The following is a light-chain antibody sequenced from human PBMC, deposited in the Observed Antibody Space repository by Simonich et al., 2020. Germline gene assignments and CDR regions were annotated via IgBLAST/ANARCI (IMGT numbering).Light chain of an antibody. CDR3: QQYYSTPSWT. CDR1: QSVLYSSNNNNY. J-gene: IGKJ1*01. Sequence: DIVMTQSPDSLAVSLGERSTINCKSSQSVLYSSNNNNYLAWYHQKPGQPPKLLIYLASTRESAVPDRFSGSGSGTDFTLTISSLQAEDVAVYYCQQYYSTPSWTFGQGTKVEIK. CDR2: LAS. V-gene: IGKV4-1*01.